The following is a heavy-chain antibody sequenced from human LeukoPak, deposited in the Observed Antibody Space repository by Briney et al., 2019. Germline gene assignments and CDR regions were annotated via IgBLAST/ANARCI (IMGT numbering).Heavy chain of an antibody. D-gene: IGHD1-26*01. CDR2: IYTSGST. V-gene: IGHV4-61*02. J-gene: IGHJ4*02. Sequence: PSETLSLTCTVSGGSISSGSYYWSWIRQPAGKGLEWIGRIYTSGSTNYNPSLKSRVTISVDTSKNQFSLKLSSVTAADTAVYYCARRPLPGAYDYWGQGTLVTVSS. CDR3: ARRPLPGAYDY. CDR1: GGSISSGSYY.